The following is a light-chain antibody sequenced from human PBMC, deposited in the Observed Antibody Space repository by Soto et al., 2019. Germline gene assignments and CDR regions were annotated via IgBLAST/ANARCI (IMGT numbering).Light chain of an antibody. CDR2: SAI. J-gene: IGKJ1*01. CDR3: LQYRNYPWT. CDR1: QGIKND. Sequence: DIQMTQSPSSLSASVGDRVTITCRASQGIKNDLAWYQQRPEKAPKRLIYSAINLQSGVPSRFSGSGSETEFTLTISSLQPEDFASYYCLQYRNYPWTFGQGTKLDIK. V-gene: IGKV1-17*01.